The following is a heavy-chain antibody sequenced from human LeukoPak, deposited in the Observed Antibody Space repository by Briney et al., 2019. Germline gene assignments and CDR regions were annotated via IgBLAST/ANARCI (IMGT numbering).Heavy chain of an antibody. CDR1: GFTFSNSW. CDR2: IKQDGSTR. Sequence: PGGSLRLSCAASGFTFSNSWMAWVRQAPGKGLEWVANIKQDGSTRHYADSLKGRFTISRDNPENSLYLQMNGLRADDTAVYYCARDTVGSLDYWGQGILVTVAS. V-gene: IGHV3-7*01. CDR3: ARDTVGSLDY. D-gene: IGHD1-26*01. J-gene: IGHJ4*02.